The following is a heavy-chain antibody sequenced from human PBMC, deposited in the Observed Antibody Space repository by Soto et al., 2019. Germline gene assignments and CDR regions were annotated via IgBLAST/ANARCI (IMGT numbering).Heavy chain of an antibody. Sequence: EVQLVESGGGLVQPGGSLRLSCAASGFTFSLYSMSWVRQAPGKGLEWVSYISRSSTGIHYADSVKGRFTISRDDXXXXXXXXXXXXXXXXXXXXYXARAVTWGLDVWGQGTTVSISS. CDR3: ARAVTWGLDV. D-gene: IGHD3-10*01. CDR2: ISRSSTGI. J-gene: IGHJ6*02. V-gene: IGHV3-48*01. CDR1: GFTFSLYS.